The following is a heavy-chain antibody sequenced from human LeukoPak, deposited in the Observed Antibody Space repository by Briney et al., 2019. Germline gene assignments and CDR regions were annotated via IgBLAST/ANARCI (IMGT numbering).Heavy chain of an antibody. V-gene: IGHV1-46*03. CDR2: INPSIGST. Sequence: ASVELSCXASGYTFTSYYMHWVRQAPGQGLEWMGIINPSIGSTTYAQKFQGRVTMTRDTSTSTVYLELSSLRSEDTAVYYCAREGGVIIVFDYWGQGTPVTVSS. CDR1: GYTFTSYY. D-gene: IGHD3-10*01. J-gene: IGHJ4*02. CDR3: AREGGVIIVFDY.